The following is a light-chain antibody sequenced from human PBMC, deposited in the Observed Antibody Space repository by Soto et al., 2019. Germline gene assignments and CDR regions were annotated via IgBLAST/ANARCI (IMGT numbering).Light chain of an antibody. J-gene: IGKJ1*01. CDR2: DAS. V-gene: IGKV1-17*01. CDR3: LQHKAYPWT. CDR1: LDIRNE. Sequence: IQVTQSPSSLSASVGDRVTITCRASLDIRNELDWYQQKPGKAPKRLIYDASTLQDWVPSRFSGDGSGTEFTLTISSLQSEDFATYCCLQHKAYPWTFGQGTKV.